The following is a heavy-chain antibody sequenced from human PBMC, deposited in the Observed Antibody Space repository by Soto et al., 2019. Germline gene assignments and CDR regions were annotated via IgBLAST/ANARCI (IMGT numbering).Heavy chain of an antibody. Sequence: QVQLQESGPGLVKPSQTLSLTCTVSGGSISSGDYYWSWIRQPPGKGLEWIGYIYYSGSTYYNPSLXGXVXXSVDPSKNQFSLKLGSVTPADTAVYYCARVRLLCGFFGMDVWGQGPTVTVSS. J-gene: IGHJ6*02. V-gene: IGHV4-30-4*01. CDR3: ARVRLLCGFFGMDV. CDR2: IYYSGST. CDR1: GGSISSGDYY. D-gene: IGHD3-3*01.